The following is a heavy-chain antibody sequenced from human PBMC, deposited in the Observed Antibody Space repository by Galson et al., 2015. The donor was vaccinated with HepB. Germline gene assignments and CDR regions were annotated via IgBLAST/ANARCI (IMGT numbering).Heavy chain of an antibody. CDR1: GFTFSSYG. CDR3: ARAEYSSSFDY. D-gene: IGHD6-6*01. CDR2: ISYDGSNK. V-gene: IGHV3-30*03. Sequence: SLRLSCAASGFTFSSYGMHWVRQAPGKGLEWVAVISYDGSNKYYADSVKGRFTISRDNSKNTLYLQMNSLRAEDTAVYYCARAEYSSSFDYWGQGTLVTVSS. J-gene: IGHJ4*02.